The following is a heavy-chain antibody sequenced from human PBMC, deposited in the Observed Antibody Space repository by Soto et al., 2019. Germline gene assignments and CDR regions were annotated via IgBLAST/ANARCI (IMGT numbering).Heavy chain of an antibody. CDR1: GGSISSYY. J-gene: IGHJ4*02. Sequence: PSETLSLTCTVSGGSISSYYWNWIRQPPGKGLEWIGEINHSVSTNYNPSFKSRVTISVDTSKNQFSLKLSSVTAADTAVYYCARGGTIFGGSNRQKRYYFDYWGQGTLVTVSS. CDR2: INHSVST. CDR3: ARGGTIFGGSNRQKRYYFDY. V-gene: IGHV4-34*01. D-gene: IGHD3-3*01.